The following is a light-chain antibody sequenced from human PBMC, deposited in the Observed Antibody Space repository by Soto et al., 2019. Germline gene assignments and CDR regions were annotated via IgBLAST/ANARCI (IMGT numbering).Light chain of an antibody. CDR1: QSVNRY. J-gene: IGKJ5*01. CDR3: QQRSNWPPS. CDR2: DAS. V-gene: IGKV3-11*01. Sequence: EIVLTQSPGTLSLSPGERATLSCRASQSVNRYLAWYQQKPGQAPRLLIYDASNRATGIPARFSGSGSGTNFTLTISNLEPDDFAVYYCQQRSNWPPSFGQGTRLEIK.